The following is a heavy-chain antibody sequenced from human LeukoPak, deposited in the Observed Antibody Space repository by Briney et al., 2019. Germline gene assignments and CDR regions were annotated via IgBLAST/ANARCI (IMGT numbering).Heavy chain of an antibody. D-gene: IGHD3-22*01. CDR1: GYSLTTYW. Sequence: GESLKISCKSSGYSLTTYWIAWLRQMPGKGLEWMGIIYPGDSDTRYSPSFQGQVTFSADKSITTAYLQWNILKASDTAMYYCARLAYYDSSGYHLDYWGQGTLVTVPS. V-gene: IGHV5-51*01. CDR2: IYPGDSDT. J-gene: IGHJ4*02. CDR3: ARLAYYDSSGYHLDY.